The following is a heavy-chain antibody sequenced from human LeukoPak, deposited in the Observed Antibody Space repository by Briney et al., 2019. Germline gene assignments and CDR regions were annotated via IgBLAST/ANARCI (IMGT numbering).Heavy chain of an antibody. D-gene: IGHD3-10*01. J-gene: IGHJ4*02. CDR2: INDGGTYT. CDR3: AREIKIQGFRAFDF. CDR1: GFAFREYW. Sequence: GGSLRLSCAASGFAFREYWMHWVRQTPGTGLMWCARINDGGTYTAYADSVKGRFTVSRDNAEHTLYLQMNTLRVEDMAIYYCAREIKIQGFRAFDFWGQGTPVTVSS. V-gene: IGHV3-74*01.